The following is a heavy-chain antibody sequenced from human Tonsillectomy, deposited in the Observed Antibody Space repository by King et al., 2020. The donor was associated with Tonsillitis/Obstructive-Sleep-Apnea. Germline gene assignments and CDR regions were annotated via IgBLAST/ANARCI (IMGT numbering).Heavy chain of an antibody. CDR1: GGSISSYY. J-gene: IGHJ2*01. Sequence: QLQESGPGLVKPSETLSLTCTVSGGSISSYYWSWIRQPPGKGLEWIGYIYYSGSTNYNTSLKSRVTISVDTSKNQFSLKLSSVTAADTAVDYCARGAAAQWLVKPYWYFDLWGRGTLVTVSS. CDR3: ARGAAAQWLVKPYWYFDL. D-gene: IGHD6-19*01. CDR2: IYYSGST. V-gene: IGHV4-59*01.